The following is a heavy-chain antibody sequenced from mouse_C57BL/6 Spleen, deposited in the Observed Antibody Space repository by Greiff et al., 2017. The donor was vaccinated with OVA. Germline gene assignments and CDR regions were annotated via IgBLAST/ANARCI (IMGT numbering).Heavy chain of an antibody. CDR3: ARLSYDSRPYYFDY. D-gene: IGHD2-12*01. J-gene: IGHJ2*01. CDR1: GYTFTSYW. V-gene: IGHV1-52*01. CDR2: IDPSDSET. Sequence: VQLQQPGAELVRPGSSVKLSCKASGYTFTSYWMHWVKQRPIQGLEWIGNIDPSDSETHYNQKFKDKATLTVDKSSSTAYMQLSSLTSEDSAVYYVARLSYDSRPYYFDYWGQGTTLTVSS.